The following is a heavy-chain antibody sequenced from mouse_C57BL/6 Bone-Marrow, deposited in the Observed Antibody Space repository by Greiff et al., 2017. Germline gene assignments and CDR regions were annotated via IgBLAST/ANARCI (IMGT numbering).Heavy chain of an antibody. V-gene: IGHV1-15*01. CDR3: TRSMKLGYFDY. CDR1: GYTFTDYE. D-gene: IGHD4-1*01. CDR2: IDPETGGT. J-gene: IGHJ2*01. Sequence: QVQLKESGAELVRPGASVTLSCKASGYTFTDYEMHWVKQTPVHGLEWIGAIDPETGGTAYNQKYKGKAILTADKSSSTAYMELRSLTSEDSAVYYCTRSMKLGYFDYWGQGTTLTVSS.